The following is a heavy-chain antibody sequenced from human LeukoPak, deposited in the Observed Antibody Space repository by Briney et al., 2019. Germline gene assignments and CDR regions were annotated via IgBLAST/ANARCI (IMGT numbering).Heavy chain of an antibody. J-gene: IGHJ4*02. CDR3: ARSGYSSSWYMF. CDR2: ISSGGRTI. D-gene: IGHD6-13*01. Sequence: GSLRLSCAASGFTFSSYEMNWVRQAPGKGLEWVSSISSGGRTIYYADSVKGRFTISRDNAKNSLYLQMNSLRAEDTAFYYCARSGYSSSWYMFWGQGSLVTVSS. CDR1: GFTFSSYE. V-gene: IGHV3-48*03.